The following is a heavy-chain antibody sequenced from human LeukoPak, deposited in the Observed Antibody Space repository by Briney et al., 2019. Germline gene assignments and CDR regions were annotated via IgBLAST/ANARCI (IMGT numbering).Heavy chain of an antibody. CDR2: ISGSGGST. CDR1: GFTFSSYA. J-gene: IGHJ4*02. CDR3: AKDGVATITFDY. V-gene: IGHV3-23*01. Sequence: GGSLRLSCTASGFTFSSYAMSWVRQAPGKGLEWVSVISGSGGSTYYADPVKGRFTISRDNSKNTLYLQMNSLRAEDTAVYCCAKDGVATITFDYWGQGTLVTVSS. D-gene: IGHD2-15*01.